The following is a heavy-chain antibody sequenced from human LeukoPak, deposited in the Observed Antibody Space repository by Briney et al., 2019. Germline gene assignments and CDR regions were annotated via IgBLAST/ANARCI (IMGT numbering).Heavy chain of an antibody. CDR3: ARGPYSWNPQAYYYYYMDV. V-gene: IGHV1-69*05. J-gene: IGHJ6*03. CDR1: GGTFSSYA. Sequence: GASVKVSCKASGGTFSSYAISWVRQAPGQGLGWMGGIIPIFGTANYAQKFQGRVTITTDESTSTAYMELSSLRSEDTAVYYCARGPYSWNPQAYYYYYMDVWGKGTTVTVSS. CDR2: IIPIFGTA. D-gene: IGHD1-20*01.